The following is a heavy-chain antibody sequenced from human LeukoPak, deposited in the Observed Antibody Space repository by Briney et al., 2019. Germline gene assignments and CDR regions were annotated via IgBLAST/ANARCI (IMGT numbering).Heavy chain of an antibody. CDR3: ARGGVAGTEDFDY. V-gene: IGHV4-59*08. Sequence: KPSETLSLTCTVSGGSISSYYWSWIRQPPGKGLEWIGYIYYSGSTNYNPSLKSRVTISVDTSKNQFPLKLSSVTAADTAVYYCARGGVAGTEDFDYWGQGTLVTVSS. J-gene: IGHJ4*02. D-gene: IGHD6-19*01. CDR2: IYYSGST. CDR1: GGSISSYY.